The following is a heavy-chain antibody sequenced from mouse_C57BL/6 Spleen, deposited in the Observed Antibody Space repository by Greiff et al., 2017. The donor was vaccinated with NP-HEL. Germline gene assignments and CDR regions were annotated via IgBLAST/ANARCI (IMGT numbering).Heavy chain of an antibody. J-gene: IGHJ4*01. CDR2: ISDGGSYT. D-gene: IGHD2-3*01. CDR3: AREGDGYRYYAMDY. CDR1: GFTFSSYA. Sequence: EVHLVESGGGLVKPGGSLTLSCAASGFTFSSYAMSWVRQTPEKRLEWVATISDGGSYTYYPDNVKGRFTISRDNAKNNLYLQMSQLKSEDTAMYYCAREGDGYRYYAMDYWGQGTSVTVSS. V-gene: IGHV5-4*01.